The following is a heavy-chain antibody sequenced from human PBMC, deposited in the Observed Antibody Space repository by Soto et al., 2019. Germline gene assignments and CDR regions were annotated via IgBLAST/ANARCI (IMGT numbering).Heavy chain of an antibody. CDR2: ISGSGGST. V-gene: IGHV3-23*01. CDR3: AKRLIPGVLRFFEWLSSGIDI. J-gene: IGHJ3*02. D-gene: IGHD3-3*01. CDR1: GFTFSSYA. Sequence: PGGSLRLSCAASGFTFSSYAMSWVRQAPGKGLEWVSAISGSGGSTYYADSVKGRFTISRDNSKNTLYLQMNSLRAEDTAVYYCAKRLIPGVLRFFEWLSSGIDIWGQGTMVTVSS.